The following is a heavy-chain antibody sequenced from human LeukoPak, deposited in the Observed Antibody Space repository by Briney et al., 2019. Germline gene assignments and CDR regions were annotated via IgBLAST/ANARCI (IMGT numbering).Heavy chain of an antibody. CDR3: LRGDRRDY. CDR1: GFAFNTYS. Sequence: GGSLRLSCEASGFAFNTYSMNWARQAPGKGLEWVSSIDSSGGYMFYADSVEGRFIISRDNAKDSLYLQMNSLRVEDTAVYYCLRGDRRDYWGQGTLVTVSS. CDR2: IDSSGGYM. V-gene: IGHV3-21*06. J-gene: IGHJ4*02.